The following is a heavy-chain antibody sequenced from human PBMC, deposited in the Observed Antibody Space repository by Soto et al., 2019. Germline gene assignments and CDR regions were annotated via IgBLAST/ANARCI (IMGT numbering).Heavy chain of an antibody. D-gene: IGHD6-13*01. CDR1: GFTFSNYG. J-gene: IGHJ4*02. V-gene: IGHV3-33*01. Sequence: GGSLRLSCAASGFTFSNYGMHWVRQAPGKGLEWVAVIWYDGSNKYYADSVKGRFTISRDNSKNTLYLQMDSLRAEDTAVYYCARAAAGNSPFDYWGQGTLVTVS. CDR3: ARAAAGNSPFDY. CDR2: IWYDGSNK.